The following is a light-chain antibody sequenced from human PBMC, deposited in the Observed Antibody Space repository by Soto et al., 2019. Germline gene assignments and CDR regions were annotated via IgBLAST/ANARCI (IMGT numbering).Light chain of an antibody. CDR1: QSIRSY. V-gene: IGKV3-20*01. Sequence: PGTLSLSPGEGATLSCRASQSIRSYLAWYQQKPGQAPRLLISGASSGATGIPDRFSGSGSGTDVTLTISRLEPEDFAVYYCQHYGRSPWTFGQGTKVDIK. CDR2: GAS. J-gene: IGKJ1*01. CDR3: QHYGRSPWT.